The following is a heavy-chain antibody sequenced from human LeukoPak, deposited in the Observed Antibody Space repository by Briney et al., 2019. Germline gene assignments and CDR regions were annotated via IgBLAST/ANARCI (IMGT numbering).Heavy chain of an antibody. V-gene: IGHV1-69*04. CDR3: ARESQSTSPGRESAF. J-gene: IGHJ4*02. Sequence: GSSVKVSCKASGGTFSSYAISWVRQAPGQGLEWMGRIIPILGIANYAQKFQGRVTITADKSTSTAYMELSSLRSEDTAVYYCARESQSTSPGRESAFWGQGTLVTVSS. CDR1: GGTFSSYA. D-gene: IGHD2-2*01. CDR2: IIPILGIA.